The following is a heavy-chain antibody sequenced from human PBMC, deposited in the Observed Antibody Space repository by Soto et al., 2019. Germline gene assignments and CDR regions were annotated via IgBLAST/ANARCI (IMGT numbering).Heavy chain of an antibody. CDR3: ARDRRPTLYNGLDV. CDR2: IKQDGSET. V-gene: IGHV3-7*05. Sequence: EEELVESGGGLVQPGGSLRLSCAASGFAFSTYWMSWVSQAPGKGLEWGPNIKQDGSETYYVDFVKGRFAISRDNAKNSVYLQMNNLSAEDTAVYYCARDRRPTLYNGLDVWGQGTTVTVSS. J-gene: IGHJ6*02. CDR1: GFAFSTYW.